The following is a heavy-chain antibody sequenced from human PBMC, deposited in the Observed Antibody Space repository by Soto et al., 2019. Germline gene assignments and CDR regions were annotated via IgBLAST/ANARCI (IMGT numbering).Heavy chain of an antibody. J-gene: IGHJ4*02. CDR2: ISGSGGST. Sequence: VGSVKLSCAASGFTFSSYSMIWVPQPPGKGLEWVSAISGSGGSTYYADSVKGRFTIPRDNSKNTLYLQMNSLRAEDTAVDYCAKDRGYYESSGYYSRYWGQGTMVTVSS. CDR3: AKDRGYYESSGYYSRY. V-gene: IGHV3-23*01. CDR1: GFTFSSYS. D-gene: IGHD3-22*01.